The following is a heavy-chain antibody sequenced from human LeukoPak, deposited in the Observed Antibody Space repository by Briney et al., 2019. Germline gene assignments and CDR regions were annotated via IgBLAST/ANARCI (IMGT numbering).Heavy chain of an antibody. J-gene: IGHJ1*01. D-gene: IGHD6-6*01. CDR2: INHSGST. CDR3: ARSEGVGSSAEEYFQH. V-gene: IGHV4-34*01. CDR1: GGSFSGYY. Sequence: SETLSLTCAVYGGSFSGYYWSRIRQPPGKGLEWIGEINHSGSTNYNPSLKSRATISVDTSKNQFSLKLSSVTAADTAVYYCARSEGVGSSAEEYFQHWGQGTLVTVSS.